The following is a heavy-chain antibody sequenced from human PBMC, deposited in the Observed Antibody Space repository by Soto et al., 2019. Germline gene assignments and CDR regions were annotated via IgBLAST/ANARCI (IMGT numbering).Heavy chain of an antibody. V-gene: IGHV1-3*01. CDR1: GYTFARFA. J-gene: IGHJ5*02. Sequence: ASLKVSCKASGYTFARFAVHWVRQAPGQSLEWMGWINADNGQTKYSQNFQGRITMTRDKSANTVYLEVHSLRSVATAFSYCARCACWTGLGGVYWFDPWGQGTLVTVSS. D-gene: IGHD2-8*02. CDR2: INADNGQT. CDR3: ARCACWTGLGGVYWFDP.